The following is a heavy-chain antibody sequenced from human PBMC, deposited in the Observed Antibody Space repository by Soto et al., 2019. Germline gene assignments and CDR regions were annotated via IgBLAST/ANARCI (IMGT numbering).Heavy chain of an antibody. D-gene: IGHD6-13*01. CDR3: ARLGRTAAASGWFDP. CDR1: GGSISSSSYY. Sequence: LSLTCTVSGGSISSSSYYWGWIRQPPGKGLEWIGSIYYSGSTYHNPSLKSRVTISVDTSKNQFSLKLSSVTAADTAVYYCARLGRTAAASGWFDPWGQGTLVTVS. V-gene: IGHV4-39*01. J-gene: IGHJ5*02. CDR2: IYYSGST.